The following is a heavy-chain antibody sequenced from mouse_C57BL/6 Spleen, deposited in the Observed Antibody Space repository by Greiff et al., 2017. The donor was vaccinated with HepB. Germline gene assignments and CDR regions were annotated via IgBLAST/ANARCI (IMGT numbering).Heavy chain of an antibody. Sequence: VQLQQSGAELVRPGASVTLSCKASGYTFTDYEMHWVKQTPGHGLEWIGAINPETGGTAYNQKFKGKAILTADKSSSTAYMELRSLTSEDSAVYYCTRWDYYGSSYAMDYWGQGTSVTVSS. CDR3: TRWDYYGSSYAMDY. J-gene: IGHJ4*01. V-gene: IGHV1-15*01. CDR2: INPETGGT. CDR1: GYTFTDYE. D-gene: IGHD1-1*01.